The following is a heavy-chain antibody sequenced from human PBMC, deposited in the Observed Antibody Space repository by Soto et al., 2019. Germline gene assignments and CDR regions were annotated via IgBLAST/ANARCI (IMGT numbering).Heavy chain of an antibody. D-gene: IGHD2-2*01. J-gene: IGHJ4*02. CDR1: GFTFSSYS. CDR2: ISSSSSTI. V-gene: IGHV3-48*01. Sequence: GGSLRLSCAASGFTFSSYSMNWVRQAPGKGLEWASYISSSSSTIYYADSVKGRFTISRDNAKNSLYLQMNSLRAEDTAVYYCARVYCSSTSCNFDYWGQGTLVTVSS. CDR3: ARVYCSSTSCNFDY.